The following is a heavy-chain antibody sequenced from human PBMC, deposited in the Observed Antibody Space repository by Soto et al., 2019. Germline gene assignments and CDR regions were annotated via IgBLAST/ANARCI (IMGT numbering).Heavy chain of an antibody. D-gene: IGHD3-10*01. CDR2: ISYDGSNK. CDR1: GFTFSSYG. V-gene: IGHV3-30*18. CDR3: AKLQMVRGVPGVY. J-gene: IGHJ4*02. Sequence: QVQLVESGGGVVQPGRSLRLSCAASGFTFSSYGMHWVRQAPGKGLEWVAVISYDGSNKYYADSVKGRFTISRDNSKNTLYLQMNSLRAEDTAVYYCAKLQMVRGVPGVYWGQGTLVTVSS.